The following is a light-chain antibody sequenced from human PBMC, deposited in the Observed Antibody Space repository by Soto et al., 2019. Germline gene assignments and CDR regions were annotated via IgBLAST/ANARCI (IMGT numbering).Light chain of an antibody. CDR3: QQYGSSPRIS. CDR1: QSVSSN. CDR2: GAS. V-gene: IGKV3-20*01. Sequence: EIVITQSPATLSCSRVERATLSCRASQSVSSNLAWYQQKPGQAPRLLIYGASSRATGIPDRFIGSGSGTHFTLTISRLEPEDFALYYCQQYGSSPRISFGQGTRLEIK. J-gene: IGKJ5*01.